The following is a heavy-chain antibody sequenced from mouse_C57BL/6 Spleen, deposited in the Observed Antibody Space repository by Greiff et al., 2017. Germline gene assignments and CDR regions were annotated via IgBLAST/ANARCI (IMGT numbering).Heavy chain of an antibody. D-gene: IGHD1-1*01. Sequence: VQLQQSGPELVKPGASVKISCKASGYTFTDYYMNWVKQSHGKSLEWIGDINPNNGGTSYNQKFKGKATLTVDKSSSTAYMELRSLTSEDSAVYYCARWRYGSTYAMDYWGQGTSVTVSS. CDR1: GYTFTDYY. CDR3: ARWRYGSTYAMDY. V-gene: IGHV1-26*01. CDR2: INPNNGGT. J-gene: IGHJ4*01.